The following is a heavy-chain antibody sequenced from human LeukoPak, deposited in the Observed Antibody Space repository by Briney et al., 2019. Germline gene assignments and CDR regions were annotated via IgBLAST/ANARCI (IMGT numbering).Heavy chain of an antibody. J-gene: IGHJ6*03. CDR3: ARGFRHDFWSGYSQYYYMDV. Sequence: SVKVSCKASGGTFSSYAISWVRQAPGQGLEWMGGIIPIFGTANYAQKFQGRVTITTDESTSTAYMELSSLRSEDTAVYYCARGFRHDFWSGYSQYYYMDVWGKGTTVTVSS. CDR1: GGTFSSYA. CDR2: IIPIFGTA. D-gene: IGHD3-3*01. V-gene: IGHV1-69*05.